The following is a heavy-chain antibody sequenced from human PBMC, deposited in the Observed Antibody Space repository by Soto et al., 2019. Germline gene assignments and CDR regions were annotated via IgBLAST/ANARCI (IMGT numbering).Heavy chain of an antibody. CDR1: GYTFTSYD. Sequence: ASVKVSFKASGYTFTSYDINWVRQATGQGLEWMGWMNPNSGNTGYAQKFQGRVTMTRNTSISTAYMELSSLRSEDTAAYYCARGKYSGYDYWTPFIYYYYYYGMDVWGQGTTVTVSS. D-gene: IGHD5-12*01. CDR3: ARGKYSGYDYWTPFIYYYYYYGMDV. V-gene: IGHV1-8*01. CDR2: MNPNSGNT. J-gene: IGHJ6*02.